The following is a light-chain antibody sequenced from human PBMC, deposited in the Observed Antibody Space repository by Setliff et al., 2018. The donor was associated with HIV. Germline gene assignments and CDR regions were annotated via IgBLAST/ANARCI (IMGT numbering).Light chain of an antibody. CDR3: GSWDSSLSYV. V-gene: IGLV1-51*01. Sequence: QSALTQPPSVSAAPGQKVTISCSGSSSNIGNNDVSWYQQLPGTAPKLLIYDNNKRPSGIPDRFSASKSGTSATLGITGLQTGDEADYYCGSWDSSLSYVFGTGTRSPS. CDR1: SSNIGNND. J-gene: IGLJ1*01. CDR2: DNN.